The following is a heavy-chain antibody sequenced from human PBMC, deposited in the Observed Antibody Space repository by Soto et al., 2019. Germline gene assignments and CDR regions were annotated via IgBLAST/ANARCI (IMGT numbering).Heavy chain of an antibody. V-gene: IGHV3-74*01. CDR1: GFTFSSYL. D-gene: IGHD6-13*01. CDR2: INSDGSHT. Sequence: GGSLRLSCAASGFTFSSYLMHWARQAPGKGLLWVSRINSDGSHTIYADSVKGRFTISRDNAKNSLYLQMNSLRDEDTAVYYCARDSSSYNWFDPWGQGTLVTVSS. CDR3: ARDSSSYNWFDP. J-gene: IGHJ5*02.